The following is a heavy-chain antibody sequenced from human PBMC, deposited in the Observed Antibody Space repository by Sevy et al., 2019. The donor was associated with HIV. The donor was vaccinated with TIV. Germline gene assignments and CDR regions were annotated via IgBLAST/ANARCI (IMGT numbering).Heavy chain of an antibody. CDR3: ARGARGTRTAYCDYGMDV. CDR2: IYPSDSDT. J-gene: IGHJ6*02. D-gene: IGHD1-1*01. CDR1: LYSFSNYW. Sequence: GESLKISCKGSLYSFSNYWIGWVRQMPGKGLEWMGIIYPSDSDTRYSPSFQGQVTISADKSIYAAYLQWSSLKASDTAMYYCARGARGTRTAYCDYGMDVWGQGTMVTVSS. V-gene: IGHV5-51*01.